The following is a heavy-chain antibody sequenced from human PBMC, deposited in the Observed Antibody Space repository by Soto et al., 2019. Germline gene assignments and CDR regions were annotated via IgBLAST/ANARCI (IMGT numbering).Heavy chain of an antibody. CDR2: MYYNGNI. V-gene: IGHV4-59*01. CDR1: GGSISNYY. CDR3: ASGGNWFDP. J-gene: IGHJ5*02. D-gene: IGHD3-16*01. Sequence: SETLSLTCNVSGGSISNYYWTWVRQSPEKGLEWIGYMYYNGNINYNPSLKSRVTISIDTSKNQFSLTLKSVTAADTAVYYCASGGNWFDPWGQGVLVTSPQ.